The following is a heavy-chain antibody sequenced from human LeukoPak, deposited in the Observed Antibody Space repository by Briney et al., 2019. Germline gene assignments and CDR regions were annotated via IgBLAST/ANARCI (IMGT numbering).Heavy chain of an antibody. V-gene: IGHV4-59*02. CDR1: GDSVTTYY. Sequence: SETLSLTCTVSGDSVTTYYWSWIRQPPGKGLAWLGYIYYSGSATYNPSVKSRVTISVDTSKNQFSLKLSSVTAADTAVYYCARDGSNWSNDYYHGVDVWGQGTTVTVSS. CDR3: ARDGSNWSNDYYHGVDV. CDR2: IYYSGSA. J-gene: IGHJ6*02. D-gene: IGHD4-11*01.